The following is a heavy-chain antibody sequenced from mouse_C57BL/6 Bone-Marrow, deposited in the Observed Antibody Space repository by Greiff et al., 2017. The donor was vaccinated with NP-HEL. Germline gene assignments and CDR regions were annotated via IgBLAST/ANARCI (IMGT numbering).Heavy chain of an antibody. D-gene: IGHD1-1*01. V-gene: IGHV1-64*01. CDR1: GYTFTSYW. CDR3: ARHYYYDGSSPFYYAMDY. J-gene: IGHJ4*01. CDR2: IHPNSGST. Sequence: QVQLQQPGAELVKPGASVKLSCKASGYTFTSYWMHWVKQRPGQGLEWIGMIHPNSGSTNYNEKFKSKATLTVDKSSSTAYMQLSSLTSEDSAVYYCARHYYYDGSSPFYYAMDYWGQGTSVTVSS.